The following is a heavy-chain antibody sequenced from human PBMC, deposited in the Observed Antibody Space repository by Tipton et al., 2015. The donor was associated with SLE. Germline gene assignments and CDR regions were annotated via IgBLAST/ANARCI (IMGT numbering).Heavy chain of an antibody. J-gene: IGHJ6*02. CDR2: IIPIFGTA. V-gene: IGHV1-69*05. CDR1: GGTFSSYA. Sequence: QSGAEVKKPGSSVKVSCKASGGTFSSYAISWVRQAPGQGLEWMGGIIPIFGTANYAQKFQGRVTITTDESTSTAYMELSSLRSEDTAVYYCAVGYDILTGLGDGMDVWGQGTTVTVSS. CDR3: AVGYDILTGLGDGMDV. D-gene: IGHD3-9*01.